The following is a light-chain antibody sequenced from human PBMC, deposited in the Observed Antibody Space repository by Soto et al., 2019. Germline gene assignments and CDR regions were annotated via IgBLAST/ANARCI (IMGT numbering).Light chain of an antibody. CDR2: DAS. V-gene: IGKV1-5*01. J-gene: IGKJ5*01. CDR1: QSISSW. CDR3: QQSYSTTIT. Sequence: DIEMTQYPSTLSASVGDRVTITCGASQSISSWLAWYQLKQGKAPKVLIYDASSLESGVPSRFRGSGYGTEFTITISSLQPDDFATYYCQQSYSTTITFGQGTRLEIK.